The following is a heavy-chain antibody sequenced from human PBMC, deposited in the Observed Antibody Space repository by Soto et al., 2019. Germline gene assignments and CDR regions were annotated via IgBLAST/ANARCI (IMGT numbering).Heavy chain of an antibody. D-gene: IGHD3-22*01. Sequence: QLPLQEPGSGLVEPSQTLSLTCAVSGGSISSGGSSWSWLRQPPGKGREWIGYIYQSGSTYYNPSLKSXVTXXXXXXXXXXXXXXXXXXXXXXXXYYCXSTVGDATXNMXXCWGQGTLVT. CDR1: GGSISSGGSS. CDR2: IYQSGST. CDR3: XSTVGDATXNMXXC. J-gene: IGHJ4*02. V-gene: IGHV4-30-2*01.